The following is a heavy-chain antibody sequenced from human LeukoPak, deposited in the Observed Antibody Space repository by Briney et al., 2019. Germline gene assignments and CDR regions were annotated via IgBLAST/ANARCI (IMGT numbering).Heavy chain of an antibody. CDR2: IYYSGST. CDR3: ARRVVGATHDY. CDR1: GGSISSSSYH. Sequence: SETLSLTCTVSGGSISSSSYHWGWLRQPPGKGLEWGGYIYYSGSTNYNPSLKSRVTISVDTSKNQFSLKLSSLTAADTAVNYCARRVVGATHDYCGEGTLV. V-gene: IGHV4-61*05. J-gene: IGHJ4*02. D-gene: IGHD1-26*01.